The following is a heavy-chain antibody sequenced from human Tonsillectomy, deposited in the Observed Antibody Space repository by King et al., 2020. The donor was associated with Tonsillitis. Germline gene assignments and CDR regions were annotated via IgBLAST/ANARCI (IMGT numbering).Heavy chain of an antibody. D-gene: IGHD3-10*01. CDR2: MNPNSGNT. Sequence: QLVQSGAEVKKPGASVKVSCKASGYTFTSYDINWVRQATGQGLEWRGWMNPNSGNTGYAQKFQGRVTMTRNTSISTAYMELSSLRSEDTAVYYCARAYYYGSGSYYNGPNWFDPWGQGTLVTVSS. CDR3: ARAYYYGSGSYYNGPNWFDP. J-gene: IGHJ5*02. CDR1: GYTFTSYD. V-gene: IGHV1-8*01.